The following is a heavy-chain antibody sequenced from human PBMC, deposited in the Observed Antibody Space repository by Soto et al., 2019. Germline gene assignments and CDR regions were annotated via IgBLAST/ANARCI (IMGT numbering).Heavy chain of an antibody. CDR3: AKDELYYYGSGSYYMGGTGGVGRSLDY. J-gene: IGHJ4*02. Sequence: QVQLVESGGGVVQPGRSLRLSCAASGFTFSSYGMHWVRQAPGKGLEWVAVISYDGSNKYYADSVKGRFTISRDNSNNSLYLQMNSLRAEDTAVYYCAKDELYYYGSGSYYMGGTGGVGRSLDYWGQGTLVTVSS. D-gene: IGHD3-10*01. CDR2: ISYDGSNK. V-gene: IGHV3-30*18. CDR1: GFTFSSYG.